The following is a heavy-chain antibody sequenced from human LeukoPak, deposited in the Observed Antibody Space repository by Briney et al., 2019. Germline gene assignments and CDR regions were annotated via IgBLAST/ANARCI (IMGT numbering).Heavy chain of an antibody. Sequence: SETLSLTCTVSGGSISSYYWSWIRQPAGKGLEWIGRIYTSGSTNYNASLKSRVNISLDTSNNQISLKLTSVTAADTAVYFCARMGRYSGYATHWGQGILVTVSS. V-gene: IGHV4-4*07. CDR2: IYTSGST. CDR3: ARMGRYSGYATH. CDR1: GGSISSYY. D-gene: IGHD5-12*01. J-gene: IGHJ4*02.